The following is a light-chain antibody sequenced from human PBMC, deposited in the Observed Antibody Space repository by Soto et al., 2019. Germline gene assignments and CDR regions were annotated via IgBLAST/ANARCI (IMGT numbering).Light chain of an antibody. Sequence: EIVLTQSPGTLSLSPGERATLSCRASQSVTSTYLAWYQQKPGQAPRLLIYDASSRATGIPDRFSGSGSGTDFTLTISRLEPEDFAVYYCQQYGSSPLTFGQRTRLEIK. CDR2: DAS. CDR1: QSVTSTY. J-gene: IGKJ5*01. V-gene: IGKV3-20*01. CDR3: QQYGSSPLT.